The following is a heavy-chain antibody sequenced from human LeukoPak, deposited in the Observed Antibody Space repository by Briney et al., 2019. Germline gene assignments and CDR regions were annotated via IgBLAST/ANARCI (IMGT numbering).Heavy chain of an antibody. V-gene: IGHV4-4*07. CDR3: ARARAILTGYYTTRHYYYYMDV. CDR1: GGSISSYY. Sequence: SETLSLTCTVSGGSISSYYWSWIRQPAGKGLEWIGRIYTSGSTNYNPSLKSRVTISVDTSKNQFSLKLSSVTAADTAVYYCARARAILTGYYTTRHYYYYMDVWGKGTTVTISS. D-gene: IGHD3-9*01. CDR2: IYTSGST. J-gene: IGHJ6*03.